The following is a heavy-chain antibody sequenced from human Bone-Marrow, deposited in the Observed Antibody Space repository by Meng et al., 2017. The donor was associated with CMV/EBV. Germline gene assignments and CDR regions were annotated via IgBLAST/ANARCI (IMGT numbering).Heavy chain of an antibody. D-gene: IGHD6-19*01. J-gene: IGHJ4*02. CDR2: ISSSSSYI. CDR1: GFTVSSNY. Sequence: GGSLRLSCAASGFTVSSNYMNWVRQAPGKGLEWVSSISSSSSYIYYADSVKGRFTISRDNAKNSLYLQMNSLRAEDTAVYYCARAGSSGGYGIGGLDVDYWGQGTRITVYS. CDR3: ARAGSSGGYGIGGLDVDY. V-gene: IGHV3-21*01.